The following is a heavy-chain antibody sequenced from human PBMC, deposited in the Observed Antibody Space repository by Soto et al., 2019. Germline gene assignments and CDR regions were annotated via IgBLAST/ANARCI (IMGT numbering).Heavy chain of an antibody. CDR1: GYTLTELS. J-gene: IGHJ5*02. D-gene: IGHD2-15*01. V-gene: IGHV1-24*01. Sequence: ASVKVSCKVSGYTLTELSMHWVRQAPGKGLEWMGGFDPEDGETIYAQKFQGRVTMTEDTSTDTAYMELSSLGSEDTAVYYCATDRVVNCSGGSCYSYWFDPWGQGTLVTVSS. CDR3: ATDRVVNCSGGSCYSYWFDP. CDR2: FDPEDGET.